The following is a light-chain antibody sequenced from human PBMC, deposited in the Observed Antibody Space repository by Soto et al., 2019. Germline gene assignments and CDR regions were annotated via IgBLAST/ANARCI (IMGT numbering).Light chain of an antibody. Sequence: QSVLTQPPSVSGAPGQRVTISCTGSSSNIGAGYDVHWYQQLPGTVPKVLIYGNSNRPSGVPDRFSGSKSGTSASLAITGLQAEDEADYYCQSYDSSLSAYVFGTGTKVTVL. V-gene: IGLV1-40*01. CDR2: GNS. J-gene: IGLJ1*01. CDR3: QSYDSSLSAYV. CDR1: SSNIGAGYD.